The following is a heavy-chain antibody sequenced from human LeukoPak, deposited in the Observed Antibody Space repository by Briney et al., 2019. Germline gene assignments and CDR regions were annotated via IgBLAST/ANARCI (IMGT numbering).Heavy chain of an antibody. CDR2: ISSSGSST. Sequence: GGSLRLSCAASGFTFSSYAMSWVRQAPGKGLEWVSPISSSGSSTYYADSVNGRFTNSRDNSKNTQYLQMNRPRAEDTAVYYCTTDSSSWYPSGFGYWRQGTMVSVCS. D-gene: IGHD6-13*01. V-gene: IGHV3-23*01. CDR3: TTDSSSWYPSGFGY. J-gene: IGHJ4*02. CDR1: GFTFSSYA.